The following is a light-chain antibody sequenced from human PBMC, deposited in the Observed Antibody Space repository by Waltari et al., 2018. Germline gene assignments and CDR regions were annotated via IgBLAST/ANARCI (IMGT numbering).Light chain of an antibody. V-gene: IGKV1-39*01. CDR2: ATS. J-gene: IGKJ1*01. CDR1: QSISTY. Sequence: DIQMTQSPSSLSASVGDRVTITCRASQSISTYLNWYQQIPGKAPKLLIYATSNLQSGVPSRFSGSGSGTHFTLTISSLQPEDFSIYHCQQSYTSPWTFGQGTRVEIK. CDR3: QQSYTSPWT.